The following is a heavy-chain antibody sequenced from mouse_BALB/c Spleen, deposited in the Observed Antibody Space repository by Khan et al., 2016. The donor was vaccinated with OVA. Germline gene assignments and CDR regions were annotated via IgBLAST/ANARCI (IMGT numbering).Heavy chain of an antibody. Sequence: VQLQESGAELARPGASVKMSCKASGYTFTSYTMHWVKQRPGQGLEWIGYINPSSSYPNYNQKFKDKATLTPDKSSSTAYMQLSSLTSEDSAVYYCTREGAYYRSDGWFAYWGQGTLVTVSA. D-gene: IGHD2-14*01. V-gene: IGHV1-4*01. CDR3: TREGAYYRSDGWFAY. CDR2: INPSSSYP. J-gene: IGHJ3*01. CDR1: GYTFTSYT.